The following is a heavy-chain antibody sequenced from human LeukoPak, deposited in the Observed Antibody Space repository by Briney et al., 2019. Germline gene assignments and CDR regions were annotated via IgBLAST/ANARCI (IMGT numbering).Heavy chain of an antibody. Sequence: ASVKVSCKASGYTFTGYYMHWVRQAPGQGLEWMGRINPNSGGTNYAQKFQGRVTMTRDTSISTAYMELSRLRSDDTAVYYCARTYYYDSSGKFDYWGQGTLVTVSS. CDR1: GYTFTGYY. J-gene: IGHJ4*02. CDR3: ARTYYYDSSGKFDY. CDR2: INPNSGGT. D-gene: IGHD3-22*01. V-gene: IGHV1-2*06.